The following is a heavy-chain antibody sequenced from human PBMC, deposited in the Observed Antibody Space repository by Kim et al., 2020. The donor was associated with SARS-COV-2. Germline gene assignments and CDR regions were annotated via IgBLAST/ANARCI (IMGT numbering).Heavy chain of an antibody. CDR1: GFSFVDYA. D-gene: IGHD6-6*01. CDR2: INARRTT. CDR3: AKTIVEARFFDY. Sequence: GGSLRLSCAASGFSFVDYAMGWVRQAPGKGLEWVSTINARRTTYYSDSVKGRFTISRDSSKNVVDLQMNNLRADDTAVYYCAKTIVEARFFDYWGQGTLV. V-gene: IGHV3-23*01. J-gene: IGHJ4*02.